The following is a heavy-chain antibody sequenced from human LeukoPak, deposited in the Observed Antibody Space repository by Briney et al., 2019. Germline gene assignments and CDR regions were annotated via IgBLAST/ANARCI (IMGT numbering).Heavy chain of an antibody. Sequence: ASVKVSCKASGYTFTSYGISWVRQAPGQGLEWMGWISAYNGNTNYAQKFQGRVTMTRDTSISTAYMELSRLRSDDTAVYYCARDFLGYCSSTSCLPRGYYYYYMDVWGKGTTVTVSS. V-gene: IGHV1-18*01. CDR1: GYTFTSYG. CDR3: ARDFLGYCSSTSCLPRGYYYYYMDV. CDR2: ISAYNGNT. D-gene: IGHD2-2*01. J-gene: IGHJ6*03.